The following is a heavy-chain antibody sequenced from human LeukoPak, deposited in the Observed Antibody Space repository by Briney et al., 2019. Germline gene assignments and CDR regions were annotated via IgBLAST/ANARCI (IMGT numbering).Heavy chain of an antibody. CDR3: VRDLT. V-gene: IGHV3-53*01. Sequence: GGSLILSCAASGFTFSDNRMSWVRQAPGKGLEWVSVIYSDGSAYYADSVKGRFTISRDNSKSTLYLQMNSLRADDTAVYYCVRDLTWGQGTLVTVSP. CDR1: GFTFSDNR. CDR2: IYSDGSA. J-gene: IGHJ5*02.